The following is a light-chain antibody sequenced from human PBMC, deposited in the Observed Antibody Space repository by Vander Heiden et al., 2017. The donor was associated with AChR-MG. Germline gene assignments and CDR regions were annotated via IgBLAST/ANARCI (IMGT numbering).Light chain of an antibody. CDR3: QQRDNWPIT. Sequence: EIVLTQSPATLSLSPGDTATLSCRASQSVGSYLAWCQQKPGQAPRLLIYDVSKRATGIPARFSGSGSGTDFTLTISSLEPEDFATYYCQQRDNWPITFGQRTRLEIK. CDR2: DVS. CDR1: QSVGSY. V-gene: IGKV3-11*01. J-gene: IGKJ5*01.